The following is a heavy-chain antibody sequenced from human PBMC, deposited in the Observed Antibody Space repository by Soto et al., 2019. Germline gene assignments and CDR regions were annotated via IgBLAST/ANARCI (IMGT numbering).Heavy chain of an antibody. D-gene: IGHD6-13*01. CDR3: ARGHKQQLVRSGGWFDP. V-gene: IGHV4-34*01. J-gene: IGHJ5*02. CDR1: GGSFNSYY. Sequence: QVQLQQWGAGLLKPSETLSLTCAVYGGSFNSYYWSWIRQPPGKGLEWIGEINYSGSTNYNPSLKRRGTMSVETSKNQFSLKLSSETAADTAVYYCARGHKQQLVRSGGWFDPWGQGTLVTVSS. CDR2: INYSGST.